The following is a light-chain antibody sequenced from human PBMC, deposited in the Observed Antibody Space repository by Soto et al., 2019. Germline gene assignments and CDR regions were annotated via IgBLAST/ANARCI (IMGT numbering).Light chain of an antibody. CDR1: QPITTG. J-gene: IGKJ1*01. CDR3: QQYNSFLTT. V-gene: IGKV1-5*01. CDR2: DAF. Sequence: DIQMTQSPSTLSASIGDSVTITCRASQPITTGLAWYQQKPGRAPRLLIYDAFALQSGVPSRFSGSESGTEFTLTISSLQPDAFATYYCQQYNSFLTTFGQGT.